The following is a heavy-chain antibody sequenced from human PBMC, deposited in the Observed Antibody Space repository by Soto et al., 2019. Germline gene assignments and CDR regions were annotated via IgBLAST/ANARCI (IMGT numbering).Heavy chain of an antibody. CDR2: IWYDGSNK. Sequence: GGSLRLSCAASGFTFSSYGMHWVRQAPGKGLEWVAVIWYDGSNKYYADSVKGRFTISRDNSKNTLYLQMNSLRAEDTAVYYCARRALIRGVMPYYYYYMDVWGKGTTVTVSS. CDR3: ARRALIRGVMPYYYYYMDV. J-gene: IGHJ6*03. CDR1: GFTFSSYG. D-gene: IGHD3-10*01. V-gene: IGHV3-33*01.